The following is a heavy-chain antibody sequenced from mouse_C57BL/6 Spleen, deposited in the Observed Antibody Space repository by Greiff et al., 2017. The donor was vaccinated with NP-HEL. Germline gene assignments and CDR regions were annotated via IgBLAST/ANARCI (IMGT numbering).Heavy chain of an antibody. V-gene: IGHV1-69*01. CDR1: GYTFTSYW. Sequence: QVQLQQSGAELVMPGASVKLSCKASGYTFTSYWMHWVKQRPGQGLEWIGEIDPSDSYTNYNQKFKGKSTLTVDKSSSTAYMQLSSLTSEDSAVYYCARRTDGGYFDYWGQGTTLTVSS. J-gene: IGHJ2*01. CDR2: IDPSDSYT. CDR3: ARRTDGGYFDY.